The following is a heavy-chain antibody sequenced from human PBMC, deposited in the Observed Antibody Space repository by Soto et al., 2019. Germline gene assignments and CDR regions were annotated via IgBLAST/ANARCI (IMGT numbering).Heavy chain of an antibody. CDR1: GGSISSGDYY. D-gene: IGHD3-3*01. J-gene: IGHJ6*02. Sequence: SETLSLTCTASGGSISSGDYYWSWIRQPPGKGLEWMGYIYYSGSTYYNPSLKSRVTISVDTSKNQFSLKLSSVTAADTAVYYCASGGGYYDFWSGYRPYGMDVWGQGTTVTVSS. V-gene: IGHV4-30-4*01. CDR3: ASGGGYYDFWSGYRPYGMDV. CDR2: IYYSGST.